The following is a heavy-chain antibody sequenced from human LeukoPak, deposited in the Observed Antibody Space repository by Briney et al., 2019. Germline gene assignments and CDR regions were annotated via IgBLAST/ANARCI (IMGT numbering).Heavy chain of an antibody. D-gene: IGHD6-13*01. V-gene: IGHV3-30-3*01. CDR3: ARGIAAGASLPFDY. Sequence: GRSLRLSCAASGFTFSNYAMDWVRQAPGKGQEWVAVISYEGSDKYYADSVKGRFTISRDNSKNTVYLQMKSLRAEDSALYYCARGIAAGASLPFDYWGQGTLVTVSS. CDR2: ISYEGSDK. CDR1: GFTFSNYA. J-gene: IGHJ4*02.